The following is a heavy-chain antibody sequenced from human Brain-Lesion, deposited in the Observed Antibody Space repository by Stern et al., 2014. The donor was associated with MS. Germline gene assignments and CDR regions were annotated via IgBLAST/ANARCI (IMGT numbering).Heavy chain of an antibody. CDR1: GYTFTGYY. D-gene: IGHD3-22*01. CDR2: INPKSGGT. J-gene: IGHJ4*02. CDR3: ATYYYDSTGYNDF. V-gene: IGHV1-2*04. Sequence: VQLLESGAEVKKPGASVKVSCKASGYTFTGYYMHWVRQAPGQGLEWMGWINPKSGGTNYAQKFQGWVTMTRDTSINTAYMELSRLISDDTAVYYCATYYYDSTGYNDFWGQGTLVTVSS.